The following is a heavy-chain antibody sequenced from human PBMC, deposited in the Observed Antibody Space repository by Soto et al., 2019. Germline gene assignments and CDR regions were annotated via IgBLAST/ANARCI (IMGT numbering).Heavy chain of an antibody. D-gene: IGHD3-22*01. CDR2: IYYSGST. Sequence: SETLSLTCTVSGGSVSSGSYFWSWIRQPPGKGLEWIGYIYYSGSTNYNPSLKSRVTIPVDTSKNQFSLKMNSVTAADTAVYFYAGTIYYYSSGNTHWIDPWGKGTLVTV. CDR3: AGTIYYYSSGNTHWIDP. CDR1: GGSVSSGSYF. J-gene: IGHJ5*02. V-gene: IGHV4-61*01.